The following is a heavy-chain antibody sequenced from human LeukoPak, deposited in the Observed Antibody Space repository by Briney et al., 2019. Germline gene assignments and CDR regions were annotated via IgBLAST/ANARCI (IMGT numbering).Heavy chain of an antibody. CDR3: ARKGDYHDY. V-gene: IGHV3-7*02. J-gene: IGHJ4*02. CDR1: GFMFSSYW. CDR2: IKQDGSEK. Sequence: GGSLRLSCAASGFMFSSYWMSWVRQAPGKGLEWVANIKQDGSEKYYVDSVKGRFTISRDNTKNSLYLQMNSLRAEDTAIYYCARKGDYHDYWGQGTLVTVSS.